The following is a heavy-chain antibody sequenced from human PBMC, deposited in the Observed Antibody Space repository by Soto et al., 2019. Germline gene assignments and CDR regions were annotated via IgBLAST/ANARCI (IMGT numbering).Heavy chain of an antibody. D-gene: IGHD2-15*01. Sequence: ASVKVSCKASGYTFTGYYMHWVRQAPGQGLEWMGWINPNSGGTNYAQKFQGWVTMTRDTSISTAYMELSRLRSDDTAVYYCGRDYCSGGSCPIDYWGQGTLVTVSS. CDR3: GRDYCSGGSCPIDY. J-gene: IGHJ4*02. CDR2: INPNSGGT. V-gene: IGHV1-2*04. CDR1: GYTFTGYY.